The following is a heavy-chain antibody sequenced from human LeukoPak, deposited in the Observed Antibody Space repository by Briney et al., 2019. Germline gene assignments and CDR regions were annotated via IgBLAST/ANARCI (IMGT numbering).Heavy chain of an antibody. CDR2: INHSGST. CDR1: GGSFSGYY. CDR3: ARGRGYNAFDI. V-gene: IGHV4-34*01. D-gene: IGHD5-18*01. Sequence: PSETLSLTCAVYGGSFSGYYLSWIRQPPGKGLEWIGEINHSGSTNYNPSLKSRVTISVDTSKNQFSLKLSSVTAADTAVYHCARGRGYNAFDIWGQGTMVTVSS. J-gene: IGHJ3*02.